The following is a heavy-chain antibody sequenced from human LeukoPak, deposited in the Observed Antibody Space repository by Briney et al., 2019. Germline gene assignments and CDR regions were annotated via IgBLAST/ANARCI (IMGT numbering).Heavy chain of an antibody. J-gene: IGHJ4*02. D-gene: IGHD3-22*01. V-gene: IGHV3-23*01. CDR1: GFTLTSSA. Sequence: PGGSLRLSCAAPGFTLTSSATNWVRHAPGEGLEWVSNIRGSDRVSSTRGSGSSTYYSDYVKGRFTISRDNSKNTLYLQMSSLRPEDTAVYYCAKDYYYDSRSPDYWGQGTLVTVSS. CDR3: AKDYYYDSRSPDY. CDR2: IRGSDRVSSTRGSGSST.